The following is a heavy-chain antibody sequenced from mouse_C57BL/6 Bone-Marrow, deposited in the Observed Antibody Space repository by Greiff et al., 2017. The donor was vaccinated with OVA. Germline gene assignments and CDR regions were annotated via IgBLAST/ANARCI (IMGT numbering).Heavy chain of an antibody. V-gene: IGHV1-81*01. Sequence: VQGVESGAELARPGASVKLSCKASGYTFTSYGISWVKQRTGQGLEWIGEIYPRSGNTYYNEKFKGKATLTADKSSSTAYMELRSLTSEDSAVYFCARRWLLAYWGQGTLVTVSA. CDR2: IYPRSGNT. CDR3: ARRWLLAY. CDR1: GYTFTSYG. J-gene: IGHJ3*01. D-gene: IGHD2-3*01.